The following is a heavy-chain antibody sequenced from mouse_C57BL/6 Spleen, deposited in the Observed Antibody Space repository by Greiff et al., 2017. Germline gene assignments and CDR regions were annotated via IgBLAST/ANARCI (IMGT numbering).Heavy chain of an antibody. CDR1: GFTFSSYA. CDR3: TRDHYYGSSYHWYFDV. CDR2: ISSGGDYI. V-gene: IGHV5-9-1*02. Sequence: DVMLVESGEGLVKPGGSLKLSCAASGFTFSSYAMSWVRQTPEKRLEWVAYISSGGDYIYYADTVKGRFTISRDNARNTLYLQMSSLKSEDTAMYYCTRDHYYGSSYHWYFDVWGTGTTVTVSS. D-gene: IGHD1-1*01. J-gene: IGHJ1*03.